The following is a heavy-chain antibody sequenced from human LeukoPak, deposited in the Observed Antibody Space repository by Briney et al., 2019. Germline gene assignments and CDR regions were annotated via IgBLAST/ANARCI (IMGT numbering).Heavy chain of an antibody. D-gene: IGHD6-6*01. V-gene: IGHV1-2*02. CDR3: ASDVIAARLDYYYCYMDV. CDR1: GYTFTVYY. Sequence: ASVKVSCKASGYTFTVYYMHWVRQAPGQGLEWMGWINPNSGGTNYAQKFQGRVTMTRDTSISTAYMELSRLRSDDTAVYYCASDVIAARLDYYYCYMDVWGKGTTVTVSS. CDR2: INPNSGGT. J-gene: IGHJ6*03.